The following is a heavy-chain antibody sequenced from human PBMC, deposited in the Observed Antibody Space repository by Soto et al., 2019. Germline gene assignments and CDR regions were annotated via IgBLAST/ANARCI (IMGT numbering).Heavy chain of an antibody. CDR3: VRENNGGPEF. D-gene: IGHD1-20*01. J-gene: IGHJ4*02. Sequence: GGSLRLSCAASGFAFSIYWMMWVRQAPGKGLEWVANIKEDGSKKYHVDPVKGRFTISRDNAKNSLYLQLNSLRAEDTAIYYCVRENNGGPEFWGQGTMVTVSS. CDR2: IKEDGSKK. V-gene: IGHV3-7*01. CDR1: GFAFSIYW.